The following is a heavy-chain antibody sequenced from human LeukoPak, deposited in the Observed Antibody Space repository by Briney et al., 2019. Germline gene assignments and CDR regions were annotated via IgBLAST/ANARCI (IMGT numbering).Heavy chain of an antibody. CDR3: ARRRGRSFGFDH. D-gene: IGHD5-18*01. Sequence: SETLSLTRTVSGDSISTYYWSWIRQPPGKGLEWIGYIHYSGSTNYNPSLKSRVTISVDTSRNHFSLKLRSVTAADTAVYYCARRRGRSFGFDHWGQGTLVTVSS. CDR1: GDSISTYY. J-gene: IGHJ4*02. CDR2: IHYSGST. V-gene: IGHV4-59*01.